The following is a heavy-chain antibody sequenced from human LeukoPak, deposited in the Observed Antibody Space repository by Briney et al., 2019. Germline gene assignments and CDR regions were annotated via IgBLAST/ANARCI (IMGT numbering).Heavy chain of an antibody. CDR1: GFTFSSYA. CDR3: ARDVYDSSGHYYFDY. D-gene: IGHD3-22*01. CDR2: ISGSGGNT. Sequence: PGGSLRLSCAASGFTFSSYAMSWVRRAPGKGLEWVSVISGSGGNTYYADSVKGRFTISRDNSKNTLYLQLNSLRAEDTAVYYCARDVYDSSGHYYFDYWGQGTLVTVSS. V-gene: IGHV3-23*01. J-gene: IGHJ4*02.